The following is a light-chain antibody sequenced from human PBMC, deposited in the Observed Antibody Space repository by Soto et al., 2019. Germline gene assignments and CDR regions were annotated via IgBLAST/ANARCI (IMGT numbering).Light chain of an antibody. J-gene: IGLJ1*01. V-gene: IGLV2-11*01. CDR2: DVS. Sequence: QSVLTQPRSVSGSPGQSVTISCTGTSSDVGGYNYVSWYQQHPGKAPKLMIYDVSKRPSGFPDRFSGSKSGNTASLTISGLQAEDEADYYCCSYAGSYLGVFGTGTKLTVL. CDR3: CSYAGSYLGV. CDR1: SSDVGGYNY.